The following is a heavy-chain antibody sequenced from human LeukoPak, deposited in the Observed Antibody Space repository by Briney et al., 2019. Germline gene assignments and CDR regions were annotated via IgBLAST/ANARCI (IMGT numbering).Heavy chain of an antibody. Sequence: GGSLRLSCAASGFSVSSTYMTWVRQAPGKGLEWVSIFYRGDSRHYADSVKGRFTISRDNSKNTLYLQMNSLRVEDTAVYYCATPVPHGSDPSLYYYYMDVWGRGTTVTISS. V-gene: IGHV3-53*01. CDR2: FYRGDSR. J-gene: IGHJ6*03. D-gene: IGHD3-10*01. CDR1: GFSVSSTY. CDR3: ATPVPHGSDPSLYYYYMDV.